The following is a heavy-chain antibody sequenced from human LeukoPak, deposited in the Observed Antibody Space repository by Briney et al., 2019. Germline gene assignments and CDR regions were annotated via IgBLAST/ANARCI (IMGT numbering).Heavy chain of an antibody. V-gene: IGHV3-21*04. CDR2: ISSSSTYI. CDR1: GFTFSSYS. CDR3: ARGRRDCGGDCYVAFDI. J-gene: IGHJ3*02. D-gene: IGHD2-21*02. Sequence: GGSLRLSCAASGFTFSSYSMNWVRQAPGKGLEWVSSISSSSTYIYYADSVKGRFTISRDNSKNSLFLQMHSLRADDTAVYYCARGRRDCGGDCYVAFDIWGQGTMVTVSS.